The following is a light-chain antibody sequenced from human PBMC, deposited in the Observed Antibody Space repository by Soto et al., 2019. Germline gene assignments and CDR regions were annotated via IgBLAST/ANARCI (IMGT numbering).Light chain of an antibody. V-gene: IGLV2-14*01. CDR2: DVS. J-gene: IGLJ1*01. Sequence: QSVLTQAASVSGSPGQSIAISCTGTSSDVGGYSYVSWYQQQPGKAPKLVISDVSNRPSGVSDRFSGSKSGSTASLTISGLQTEDEADYYCASYTTSSTYVFGTGTKVTVL. CDR1: SSDVGGYSY. CDR3: ASYTTSSTYV.